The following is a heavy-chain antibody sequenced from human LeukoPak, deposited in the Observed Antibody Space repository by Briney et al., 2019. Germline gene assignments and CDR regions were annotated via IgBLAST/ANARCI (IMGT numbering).Heavy chain of an antibody. CDR3: ARRAGDYSHPYDY. CDR2: IYSGGNT. V-gene: IGHV3-53*01. CDR1: GLTVSSNC. D-gene: IGHD3-22*01. J-gene: IGHJ4*02. Sequence: GSLKLFCAGSGLTVSSNCLSWVRQAPGKGLGWVSFIYSGGNTYYADSVKGRFTISRDNSKNTVHLQMNSLRAEDTAMYYCARRAGDYSHPYDYWGQGTLVTVSS.